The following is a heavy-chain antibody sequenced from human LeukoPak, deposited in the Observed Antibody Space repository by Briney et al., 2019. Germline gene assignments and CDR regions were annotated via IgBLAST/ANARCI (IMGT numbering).Heavy chain of an antibody. CDR1: GFTFDDYA. Sequence: PGGSLRLSCAASGFTFDDYAMHWVRQAPGKGLEWVSGVSWNSGSIAYEDSVKGRFTISRDNAKSSLYLQMNSLRAEDTAWYYCAKDTYYYGSGSYPPNYYYYGMDVWGQGTTVTVSS. CDR2: VSWNSGSI. J-gene: IGHJ6*02. D-gene: IGHD3-10*01. V-gene: IGHV3-9*01. CDR3: AKDTYYYGSGSYPPNYYYYGMDV.